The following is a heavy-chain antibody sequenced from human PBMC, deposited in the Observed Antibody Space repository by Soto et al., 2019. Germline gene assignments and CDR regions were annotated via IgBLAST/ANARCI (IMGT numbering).Heavy chain of an antibody. D-gene: IGHD1-26*01. V-gene: IGHV3-74*01. CDR1: GFTFSTYW. Sequence: EVQLVESGGGLVQPGASLRISCETSGFTFSTYWMHWVRQAPGKGLVWVARINKYGSGTTYADSVKGRFTISRDNAKNTLYLQMDSLRSEDTAVYYCARVTSLDSVGFGYWGQGTLVTVSS. CDR2: INKYGSGT. CDR3: ARVTSLDSVGFGY. J-gene: IGHJ4*02.